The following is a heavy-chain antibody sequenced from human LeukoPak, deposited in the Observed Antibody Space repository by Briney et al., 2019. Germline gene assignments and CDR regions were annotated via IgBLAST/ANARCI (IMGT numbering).Heavy chain of an antibody. J-gene: IGHJ4*02. CDR1: GGSVSSYY. V-gene: IGHV4-59*02. D-gene: IGHD3-22*01. CDR2: TYYSGST. Sequence: SSETLSLTCTVSGGSVSSYYWSWIRQPPGKGLEWMGYTYYSGSTHYNPSLTSRVTISVDTSKNQFSLKLSSVTAADTAVYYCARGRHYYDSSGYYCDYWGQGTLVTVSS. CDR3: ARGRHYYDSSGYYCDY.